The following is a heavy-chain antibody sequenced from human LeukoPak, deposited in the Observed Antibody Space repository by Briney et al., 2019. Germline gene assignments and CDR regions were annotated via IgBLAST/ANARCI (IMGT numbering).Heavy chain of an antibody. D-gene: IGHD1-26*01. Sequence: GGSLRLSCAASGFIFSSYSMNWVRQAPGKGLEWVSSISSSSSDIYSAGSVKGRFTISRDDAKNSLYLQMNSLRAEDTAVYYCAGEGTVGATLGWFDPWGQGTLVTVSS. V-gene: IGHV3-21*01. CDR3: AGEGTVGATLGWFDP. CDR1: GFIFSSYS. CDR2: ISSSSSDI. J-gene: IGHJ5*02.